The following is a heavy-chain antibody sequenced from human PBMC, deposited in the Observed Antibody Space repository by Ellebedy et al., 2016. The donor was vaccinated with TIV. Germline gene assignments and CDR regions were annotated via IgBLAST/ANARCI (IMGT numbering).Heavy chain of an antibody. CDR3: ARDPFKDRYSSSWPSYNWFDP. J-gene: IGHJ5*02. CDR1: GFTFSSYA. Sequence: GGSLRLSXAASGFTFSSYAMHWVRQAPGKGLEWVAVISYDGSNKYYADSVKGRFTISRDNSKNTLYLQMNSLRAEDTAVYYCARDPFKDRYSSSWPSYNWFDPWGQGTLVTVSS. D-gene: IGHD6-13*01. CDR2: ISYDGSNK. V-gene: IGHV3-30-3*01.